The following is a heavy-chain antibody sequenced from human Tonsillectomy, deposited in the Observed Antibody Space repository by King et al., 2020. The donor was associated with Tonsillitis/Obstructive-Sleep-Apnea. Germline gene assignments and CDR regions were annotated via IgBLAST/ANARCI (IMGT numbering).Heavy chain of an antibody. Sequence: VQLQESGPGLVKPSETLSLTCTVSGGSISSYYWSWIRPPPGKGLEWIGYIYYSGSTNYNPSLKSRVTISVDTSKNQFSLKLSSVTAADTAVYYCARDRNGDYIFDYWGQGTLVTVSS. CDR1: GGSISSYY. V-gene: IGHV4-59*01. J-gene: IGHJ4*02. D-gene: IGHD4-17*01. CDR3: ARDRNGDYIFDY. CDR2: IYYSGST.